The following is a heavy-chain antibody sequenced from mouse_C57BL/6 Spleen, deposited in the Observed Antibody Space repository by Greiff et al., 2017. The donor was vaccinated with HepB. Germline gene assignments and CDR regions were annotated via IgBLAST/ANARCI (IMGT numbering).Heavy chain of an antibody. V-gene: IGHV5-4*03. Sequence: EVNVVESGGGLVKPGGSLKLSCAASGFTFSSYAMSWVRQTPEKRLEWVATISDGGSYTYYPDNVKGRFTISRDNAKNNLYLQMSHLKSEDTAMYYCARASYYDGSSPWFAYWGQVTLVTVSA. J-gene: IGHJ3*01. CDR1: GFTFSSYA. CDR3: ARASYYDGSSPWFAY. D-gene: IGHD1-1*01. CDR2: ISDGGSYT.